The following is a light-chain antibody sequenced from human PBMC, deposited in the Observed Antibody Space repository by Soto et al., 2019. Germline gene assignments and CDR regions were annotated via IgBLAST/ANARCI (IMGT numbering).Light chain of an antibody. CDR2: LSSDGSH. J-gene: IGLJ2*01. Sequence: QLVLTQSPSASASLGASVKLTCTLSSGHSSYAIAWHQQQPEKGPRYLMKLSSDGSHSKGDGIPDRFSGSSSGAERYLTISSLQSEDEADYSCQTLGTGLVVLGGGTKVTVL. V-gene: IGLV4-69*01. CDR3: QTLGTGLVV. CDR1: SGHSSYA.